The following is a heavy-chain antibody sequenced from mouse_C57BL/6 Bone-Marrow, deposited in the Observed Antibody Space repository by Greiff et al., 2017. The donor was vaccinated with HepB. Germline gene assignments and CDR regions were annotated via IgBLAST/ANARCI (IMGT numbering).Heavy chain of an antibody. CDR2: IDPSDSYT. J-gene: IGHJ2*01. D-gene: IGHD1-1*01. Sequence: VQLQQPGAELVRPGTSVKLSCKASGYTFTSYWMHWVKQRPGQGLEWIGVIDPSDSYTNYNQKFKGKATLTVDTSSSTAYMQLSSLTSEDSAVYYCARGLLRYYFDYWGQGTTLTVSS. CDR1: GYTFTSYW. CDR3: ARGLLRYYFDY. V-gene: IGHV1-59*01.